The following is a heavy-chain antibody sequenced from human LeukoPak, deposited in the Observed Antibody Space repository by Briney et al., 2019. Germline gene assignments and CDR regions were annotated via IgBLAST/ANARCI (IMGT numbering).Heavy chain of an antibody. CDR1: GYTFTSYG. CDR3: ARDDKYSSGHRPIDY. CDR2: ISAYNGNT. J-gene: IGHJ4*02. Sequence: ASVKLSCKASGYTFTSYGISSVRQAPGQGLEWMGCISAYNGNTNYAQKLQGRVTMTTDTSTSTAYMELRSLRSDDTAVYYCARDDKYSSGHRPIDYWGQGTLVTVSS. V-gene: IGHV1-18*01. D-gene: IGHD6-19*01.